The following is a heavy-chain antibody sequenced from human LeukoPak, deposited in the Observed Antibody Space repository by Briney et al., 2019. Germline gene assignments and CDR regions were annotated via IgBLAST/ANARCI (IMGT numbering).Heavy chain of an antibody. CDR2: SSCSASSK. CDR3: AKEQGSWYVLGFFHY. D-gene: IGHD6-13*01. Sequence: GGSLRLCCAAFGFTVRSYSMSLVRQAPGKWLEGVSASSCSASSKSCADYVKGRFTISRDHSKNTLYLKINTLTAENTAVSYCAKEQGSWYVLGFFHYWGQGTLVTVSS. J-gene: IGHJ4*02. CDR1: GFTVRSYS. V-gene: IGHV3-23*01.